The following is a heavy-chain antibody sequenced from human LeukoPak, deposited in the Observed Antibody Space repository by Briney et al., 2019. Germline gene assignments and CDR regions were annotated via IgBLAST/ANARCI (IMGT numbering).Heavy chain of an antibody. V-gene: IGHV3-30-3*01. D-gene: IGHD3-22*01. Sequence: GGSLRLSCAASGFTFSSYAMHWVRQAPGKGLEWVAVISYDGSNKYYADSVKGRFTISRDNSKNTLYLQMNSLRAEDTAVYYCARAQHYYDSSGYYFDYWGQGTLVTVSS. J-gene: IGHJ4*02. CDR2: ISYDGSNK. CDR1: GFTFSSYA. CDR3: ARAQHYYDSSGYYFDY.